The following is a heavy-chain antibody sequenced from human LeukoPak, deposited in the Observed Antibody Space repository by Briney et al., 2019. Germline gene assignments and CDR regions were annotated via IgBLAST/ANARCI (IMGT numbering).Heavy chain of an antibody. CDR3: ARGPISTLGFDY. CDR2: INPSGGST. D-gene: IGHD3-16*01. V-gene: IGHV1-46*01. CDR1: GYTFTSYY. Sequence: ASVKVSCKASGYTFTSYYMHWVRQAPGQGLEWMGIINPSGGSTSSAQKFQGRVTMTRDMSTSTVYMELSSLRSEDTAVYYCARGPISTLGFDYWGQGTLVTVSS. J-gene: IGHJ4*02.